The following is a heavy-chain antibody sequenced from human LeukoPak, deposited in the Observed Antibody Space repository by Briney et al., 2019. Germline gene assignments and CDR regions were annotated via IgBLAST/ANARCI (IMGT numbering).Heavy chain of an antibody. CDR1: GYSFTSYW. CDR2: IYPGDSDT. D-gene: IGHD3-22*01. J-gene: IGHJ5*02. Sequence: GESLQISCKGSGYSFTSYWIGWVRRMPGKGLEWMGIIYPGDSDTRYSPSFQGQVTISADKSISTAYLQWSSLKASDTAMYYCARARQYYYDSSGKTNWFDPWGQGTLVTVSS. V-gene: IGHV5-51*01. CDR3: ARARQYYYDSSGKTNWFDP.